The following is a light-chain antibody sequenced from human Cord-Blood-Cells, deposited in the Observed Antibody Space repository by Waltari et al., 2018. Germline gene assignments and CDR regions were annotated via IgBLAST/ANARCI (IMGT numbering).Light chain of an antibody. CDR3: QQYNNWPQT. Sequence: EIVLTQSPGTLSLSPVERATLSCRASQSVSSSYLAWYQQKPGQAPRLLIYGASTRATGIPARFSGSGSGTEFTLTISSLQSEDFAVYYCQQYNNWPQTFGQGTKLEIK. CDR2: GAS. CDR1: QSVSSSY. J-gene: IGKJ2*01. V-gene: IGKV3-15*01.